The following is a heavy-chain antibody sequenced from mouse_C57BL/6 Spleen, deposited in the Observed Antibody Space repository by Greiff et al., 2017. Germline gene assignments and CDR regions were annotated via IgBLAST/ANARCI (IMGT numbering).Heavy chain of an antibody. Sequence: EVKLVESGGGLVKPGGSLKLSCAASGFTFSDYGMHWVRQAPEKGLEWVAYISSGSSTIYYADTVKGRFTISRDNTKNTLFLQMTSLRSEDTAMYYCARNYGSSWDYWGQGTSVTVSS. V-gene: IGHV5-17*01. J-gene: IGHJ4*01. CDR2: ISSGSSTI. CDR1: GFTFSDYG. D-gene: IGHD1-1*01. CDR3: ARNYGSSWDY.